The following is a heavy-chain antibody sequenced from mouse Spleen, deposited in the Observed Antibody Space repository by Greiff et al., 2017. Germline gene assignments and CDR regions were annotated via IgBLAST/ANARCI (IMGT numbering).Heavy chain of an antibody. CDR1: GYAFSSSW. CDR3: ARRALHYYAMDY. CDR2: IYPGDGDT. J-gene: IGHJ4*01. Sequence: QVQLQQSGPELVKPGASVKISCKASGYAFSSSWMNWVKQRPGKGLEWIGRIYPGDGDTNYNGKFKGKATLTADKSSSTAYMQLSSLTSEDSAVYFCARRALHYYAMDYWGQGTSVTVSS. D-gene: IGHD3-3*01. V-gene: IGHV1-82*01.